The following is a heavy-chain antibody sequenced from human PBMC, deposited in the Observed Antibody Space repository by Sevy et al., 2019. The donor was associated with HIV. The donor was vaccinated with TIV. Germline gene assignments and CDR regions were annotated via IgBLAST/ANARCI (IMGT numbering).Heavy chain of an antibody. J-gene: IGHJ3*02. CDR3: ARMLGGTYAFDI. D-gene: IGHD2-15*01. V-gene: IGHV1-8*01. CDR2: MNPNSGNT. CDR1: GYTFTSYD. Sequence: ASVKVSCKASGYTFTSYDINWVRQATGQGLEWMGWMNPNSGNTGYAQKFQGRVTMTRNTSISTAYMELSSLRSADTAVYYCARMLGGTYAFDIWGQGTMVTVSS.